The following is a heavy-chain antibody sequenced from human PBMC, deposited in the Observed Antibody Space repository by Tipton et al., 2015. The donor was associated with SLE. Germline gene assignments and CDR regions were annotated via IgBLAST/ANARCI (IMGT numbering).Heavy chain of an antibody. CDR1: SFTFGNFA. Sequence: SLRLSCAASSFTFGNFAMHWVRQAPGKGLERVAVIWYDGSETYYADSVKGRFTTSRDNSKNTLYLQMNSLRPEDTGVYYCAKGDSSGWSFFDYWGQGTLVTVSS. CDR2: IWYDGSET. V-gene: IGHV3-33*08. CDR3: AKGDSSGWSFFDY. J-gene: IGHJ4*02. D-gene: IGHD6-19*01.